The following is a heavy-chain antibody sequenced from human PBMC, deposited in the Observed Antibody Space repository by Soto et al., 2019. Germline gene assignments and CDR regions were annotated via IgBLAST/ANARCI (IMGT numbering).Heavy chain of an antibody. Sequence: SETLSLTCAVYGGSFSGYYWSWIRQPPGKGLEWIGEINHSGSTNYNPSLKSRVTISVDTSKNQFSLKLSSVTAADTAVYYCATTAKTFYYYYMDVWGKGTTVTVSS. V-gene: IGHV4-34*01. CDR2: INHSGST. CDR1: GGSFSGYY. J-gene: IGHJ6*03. CDR3: ATTAKTFYYYYMDV.